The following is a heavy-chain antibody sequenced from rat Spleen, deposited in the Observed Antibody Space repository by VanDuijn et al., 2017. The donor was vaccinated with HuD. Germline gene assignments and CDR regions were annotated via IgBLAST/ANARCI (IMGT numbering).Heavy chain of an antibody. Sequence: EVQLVESDGGLVQPGRSLKLSCAASGFTFSDCYMAWVRQAPKKGLEWVAFISYDGSSTYYRDSVQGRFTISRHNAKSTLYLQMDSLRSEYTATYYCVRHGYTRYYFDYWGQGVMVTVSS. CDR3: VRHGYTRYYFDY. CDR2: ISYDGSST. D-gene: IGHD1-9*01. V-gene: IGHV5-22*01. J-gene: IGHJ2*01. CDR1: GFTFSDCY.